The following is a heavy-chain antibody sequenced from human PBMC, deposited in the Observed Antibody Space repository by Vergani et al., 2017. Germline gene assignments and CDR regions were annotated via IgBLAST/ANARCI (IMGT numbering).Heavy chain of an antibody. CDR2: ISGSGGST. CDR3: AKDVSSSSVRPLAY. Sequence: EVQLLESGGGLVQPGGSLRLSCAASGFTFSRYAMSWVRQAPGKGLEWVSAISGSGGSTYYADSVKGRFTISRDNSKNTLYLQMNSLRAEDTAVYYCAKDVSSSSVRPLAYWGQGTLVTVSS. V-gene: IGHV3-23*01. D-gene: IGHD6-6*01. CDR1: GFTFSRYA. J-gene: IGHJ4*02.